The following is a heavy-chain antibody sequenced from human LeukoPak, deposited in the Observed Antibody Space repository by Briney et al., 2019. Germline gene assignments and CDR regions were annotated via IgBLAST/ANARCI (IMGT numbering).Heavy chain of an antibody. CDR1: GFTFSNYS. Sequence: GGSLRLSCVVSGFTFSNYSMNWVRQAPGKGLEWVSYISSRSSSIYYLDSVKGRFTISRDNAKNSVYLQMNSLRDEDTAVYYCARGGNIDFWGQGTLVTVSS. V-gene: IGHV3-48*02. J-gene: IGHJ4*02. D-gene: IGHD3-10*01. CDR3: ARGGNIDF. CDR2: ISSRSSSI.